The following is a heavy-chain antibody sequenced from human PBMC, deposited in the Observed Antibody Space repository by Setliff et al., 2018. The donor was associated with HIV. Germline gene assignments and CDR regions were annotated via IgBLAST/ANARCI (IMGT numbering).Heavy chain of an antibody. CDR1: GFTFRNYK. D-gene: IGHD3-16*01. CDR3: ARLWGFAADVFDI. Sequence: LRLSCAASGFTFRNYKFNWVRQAPGRGLEWVSSISIGSGGAIDYADSVQGRFTISRDNSKNSLYLQMNSLRAEDTAVYYCARLWGFAADVFDIWGQGTMVTVSS. J-gene: IGHJ3*02. V-gene: IGHV3-48*03. CDR2: ISIGSGGAI.